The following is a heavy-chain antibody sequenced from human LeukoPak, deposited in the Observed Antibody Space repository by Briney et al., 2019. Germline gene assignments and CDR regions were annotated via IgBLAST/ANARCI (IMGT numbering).Heavy chain of an antibody. Sequence: GGSLRLSCAASGFTFSDYDMSWLRQAPEKGLEWVSYISNSGSTIYYADSVKGRFTISRDNSKNTLYLQMNSLRAEDTAVYYCAKDRYCSSTSCYPYYYYYYMDVWGKGTTVTVSS. D-gene: IGHD2-2*01. CDR1: GFTFSDYD. CDR3: AKDRYCSSTSCYPYYYYYYMDV. J-gene: IGHJ6*03. CDR2: ISNSGSTI. V-gene: IGHV3-11*04.